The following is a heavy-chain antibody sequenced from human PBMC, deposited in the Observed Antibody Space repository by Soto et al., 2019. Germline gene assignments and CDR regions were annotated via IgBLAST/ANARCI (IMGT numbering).Heavy chain of an antibody. D-gene: IGHD3-3*01. CDR1: GFTFSSYS. CDR3: ARDLASDRDYDFWSGYICY. Sequence: GGSLRLSCXASGFTFSSYSMNWVRQAPGKGLEWVSSISSSSSYIYYADSVKGRFTISRDNAKNSLYLQMNSLRAEDTAVYYCARDLASDRDYDFWSGYICYWGQGTLVTVSS. J-gene: IGHJ4*02. CDR2: ISSSSSYI. V-gene: IGHV3-21*01.